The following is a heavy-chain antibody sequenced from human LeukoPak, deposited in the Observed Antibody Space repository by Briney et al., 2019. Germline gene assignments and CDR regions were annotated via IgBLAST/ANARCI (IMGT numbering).Heavy chain of an antibody. J-gene: IGHJ3*02. CDR2: IYHSGST. CDR1: GYSISSGYY. CDR3: AKSNGYGLIDI. V-gene: IGHV4-38-2*02. Sequence: PSETLSLTCTVSGYSISSGYYWGWIRQPPGKGLEWIGSIYHSGSTYYNPSLKSRVTISLDTSRNQFSLKLNSVTAADTAVYYCAKSNGYGLIDIWGQGTMVTVSS. D-gene: IGHD3-10*01.